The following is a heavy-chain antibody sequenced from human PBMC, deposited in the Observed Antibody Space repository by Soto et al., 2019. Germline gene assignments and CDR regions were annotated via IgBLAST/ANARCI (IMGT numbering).Heavy chain of an antibody. CDR2: TRNKANSYTT. D-gene: IGHD4-17*01. J-gene: IGHJ2*01. CDR1: GFTFSDHY. V-gene: IGHV3-72*01. CDR3: ARGGGYYGDYFSWYFDL. Sequence: EVQLVESGGGLVQPGGSLRLSCAASGFTFSDHYMDWVRQAPGKGLEWVGRTRNKANSYTTEYAASVKGRFTISRDDSKNSLYLQMNRLKTEDTAVYYCARGGGYYGDYFSWYFDLWGRGTLITVSS.